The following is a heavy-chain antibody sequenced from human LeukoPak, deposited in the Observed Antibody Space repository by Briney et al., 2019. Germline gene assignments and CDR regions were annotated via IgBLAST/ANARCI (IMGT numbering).Heavy chain of an antibody. V-gene: IGHV4-59*12. CDR2: IYYSGST. Sequence: SSETLSLTCTVSGGSISSYYWSWIRQPPGKGLGWIGYIYYSGSTNYNPSLKSRVTISVDTSKNQFSLKLSSVTAADTAVYYCARPYYYDSRIDPWGQGTLVTVSS. CDR3: ARPYYYDSRIDP. J-gene: IGHJ5*02. D-gene: IGHD3-22*01. CDR1: GGSISSYY.